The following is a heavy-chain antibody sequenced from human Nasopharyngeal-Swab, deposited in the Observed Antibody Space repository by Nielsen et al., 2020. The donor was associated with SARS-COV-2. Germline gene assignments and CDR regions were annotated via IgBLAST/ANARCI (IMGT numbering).Heavy chain of an antibody. CDR2: IIPIFGTA. V-gene: IGHV1-69*13. Sequence: SVKVSCKASGGTFSSYAISWVRQAPGQGLEWMGGIIPIFGTANYAQKFQRRVTITADESTSTAYMELSSLRSEDTAVYYCASHSDFWSGYRALNIANYYMDVWGKGTTVTVSS. J-gene: IGHJ6*03. CDR3: ASHSDFWSGYRALNIANYYMDV. D-gene: IGHD3-3*01. CDR1: GGTFSSYA.